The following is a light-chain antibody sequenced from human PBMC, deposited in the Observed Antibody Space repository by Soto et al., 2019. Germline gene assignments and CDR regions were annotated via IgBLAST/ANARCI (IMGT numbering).Light chain of an antibody. J-gene: IGKJ4*01. CDR3: QQYGSSPLT. CDR1: QSVSSSY. V-gene: IGKV3-20*01. CDR2: GAS. Sequence: EIVLTQSPGTLSLSPGERATLSCRASQSVSSSYLAWYQQKPGQAPRLLIYGASSRATGIPDSFSGSGSATDFTLTISRLEPEDFAVYYCQQYGSSPLTFGGGTKVEIK.